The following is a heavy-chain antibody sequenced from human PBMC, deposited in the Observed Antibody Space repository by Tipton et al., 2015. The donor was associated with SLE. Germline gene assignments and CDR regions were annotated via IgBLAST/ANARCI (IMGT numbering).Heavy chain of an antibody. CDR1: GGTFSSYD. CDR2: LIPIFGTT. V-gene: IGHV1-69*05. J-gene: IGHJ6*02. CDR3: ATSFYYYYGLDV. Sequence: QSGPEVKKPGSSVKVSCKSSGGTFSSYDISWVRQAPGQGLEWLGGLIPIFGTTDYAQKFQGRVTITTDESTITAYMELSSLRSEDTAVYYCATSFYYYYGLDVWGQGTSVTVSS.